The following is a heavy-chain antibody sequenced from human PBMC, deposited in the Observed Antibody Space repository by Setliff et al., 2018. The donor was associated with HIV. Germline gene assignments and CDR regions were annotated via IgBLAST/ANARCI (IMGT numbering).Heavy chain of an antibody. D-gene: IGHD1-1*01. Sequence: SETLSLTCAVYGGSFNGYSWTWIRQPPGNGLEWIGSIYHTGSTYYKPSLKSRVTISVDTSKNHFSLKLRSVTAADTAVYYCAQLGMVDDFDYWGQGTLVTVSS. J-gene: IGHJ4*02. CDR3: AQLGMVDDFDY. CDR2: IYHTGST. CDR1: GGSFNGYS. V-gene: IGHV4-34*01.